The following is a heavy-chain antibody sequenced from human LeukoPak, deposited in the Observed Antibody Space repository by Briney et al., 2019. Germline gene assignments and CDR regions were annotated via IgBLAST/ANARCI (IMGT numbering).Heavy chain of an antibody. J-gene: IGHJ4*02. CDR3: ARDPYGDNHLDY. CDR1: GYTFTYYY. CDR2: INPDSGDT. D-gene: IGHD4-17*01. V-gene: IGHV1-2*02. Sequence: ASVKVSCKASGYTFTYYYIHWVRRAPGQGLEWMRWINPDSGDTKYVQKFQGRVTMTRDTSISTAYIDLSSLRSDDTAVYYCARDPYGDNHLDYWGQGTLVTVSS.